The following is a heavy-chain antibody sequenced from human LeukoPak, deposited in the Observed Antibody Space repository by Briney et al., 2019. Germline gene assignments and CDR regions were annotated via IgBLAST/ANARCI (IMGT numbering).Heavy chain of an antibody. Sequence: PGGSLRLSCAASGFTFDDYAMHWVRQAPGKGLEWVSGISWNSGSIGYADSVKGRFTISRDNAKNSLYLQMNSLRAEDMALYYCAKDIRLRSSWYGPIDYWGQGTLVTVSS. J-gene: IGHJ4*02. D-gene: IGHD6-13*01. V-gene: IGHV3-9*03. CDR2: ISWNSGSI. CDR3: AKDIRLRSSWYGPIDY. CDR1: GFTFDDYA.